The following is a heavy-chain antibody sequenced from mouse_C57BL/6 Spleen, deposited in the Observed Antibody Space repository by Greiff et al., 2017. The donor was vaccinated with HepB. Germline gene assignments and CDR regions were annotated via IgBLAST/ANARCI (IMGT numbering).Heavy chain of an antibody. CDR1: GYSITSGYY. CDR2: ISYDGSN. V-gene: IGHV3-6*01. Sequence: VQLKESGPGLVKPSQSLSLTCSVTGYSITSGYYWNWIRQFPGNKLEWMGYISYDGSNNYNPSLKNRISITRDTSKNQFFLKLNSVTTEDTATYYCARDGTDYAMDYWGQGTSVTVSS. D-gene: IGHD1-1*01. J-gene: IGHJ4*01. CDR3: ARDGTDYAMDY.